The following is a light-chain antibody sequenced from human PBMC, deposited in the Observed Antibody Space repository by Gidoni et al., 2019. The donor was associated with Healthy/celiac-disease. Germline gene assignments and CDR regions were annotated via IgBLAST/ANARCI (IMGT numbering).Light chain of an antibody. J-gene: IGLJ2*01. V-gene: IGLV3-1*01. CDR2: QDS. CDR3: QAWDSSIVV. CDR1: KLGDKY. Sequence: SYELTQPPSVSVSPGQPASIPCSGDKLGDKYACWYQQKPGQSPVLVIYQDSKRPSGIPERFSGSNSGNTATLTISGTQAMDEADYYCQAWDSSIVVFGGGTKLTVL.